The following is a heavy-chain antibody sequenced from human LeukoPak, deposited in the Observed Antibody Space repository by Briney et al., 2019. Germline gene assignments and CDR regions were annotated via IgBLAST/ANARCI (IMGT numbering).Heavy chain of an antibody. J-gene: IGHJ5*02. CDR1: GGSISSYY. CDR2: SYYSGST. Sequence: SETLSLTCTVSGGSISSYYWSWIRQPPGKGLEWIGYSYYSGSTNYIPSRKSRVTISVDTSKNQFSLKLSSVTAADTAVYYCASLGLGFDPWGQGTLVTVSS. V-gene: IGHV4-59*01. D-gene: IGHD6-19*01. CDR3: ASLGLGFDP.